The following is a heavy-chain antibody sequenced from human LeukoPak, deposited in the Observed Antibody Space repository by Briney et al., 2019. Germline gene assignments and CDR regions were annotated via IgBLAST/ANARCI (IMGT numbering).Heavy chain of an antibody. D-gene: IGHD3-9*01. CDR3: AKERGYDILTGYYSDSIDAFDI. Sequence: PGGSLRLSCAASGFTFSSYGMHWVRQAPGKGLEGLAFIRYDGSNKYYADSVRGRFTISRDNSKNTLYQQMNSLRAEDTAVYYCAKERGYDILTGYYSDSIDAFDIWGQGTMVTVSS. CDR1: GFTFSSYG. CDR2: IRYDGSNK. V-gene: IGHV3-30*02. J-gene: IGHJ3*02.